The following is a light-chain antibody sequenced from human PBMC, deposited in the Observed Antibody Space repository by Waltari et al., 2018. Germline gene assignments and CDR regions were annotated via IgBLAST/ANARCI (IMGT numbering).Light chain of an antibody. CDR1: SRDFGSYNL. V-gene: IGLV2-23*03. CDR2: EGS. J-gene: IGLJ2*01. CDR3: CSYAGSSTFEV. Sequence: QSALTQPASVSGSPGQSITISCTGPSRDFGSYNLFSWYQQHPGKAPKLMIYEGSKRPSGVSNRFSGSKSGNTASLRISGLQAEDEADYYCCSYAGSSTFEVFGGGTKLTVL.